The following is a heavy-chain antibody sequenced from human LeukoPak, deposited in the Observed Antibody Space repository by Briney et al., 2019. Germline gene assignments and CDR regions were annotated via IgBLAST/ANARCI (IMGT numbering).Heavy chain of an antibody. CDR1: GFTFDDYA. Sequence: GGSLRLSCAASGFTFDDYAMHWVRQAPGKGLEWVSGISWNSGSIGYADSVKGRFTISRDNAKNSLYLQMNSLRAEDTALYYCAKDMEGYFDTPLGAFDIWGQGTMVTVSS. J-gene: IGHJ3*02. V-gene: IGHV3-9*01. CDR2: ISWNSGSI. CDR3: AKDMEGYFDTPLGAFDI. D-gene: IGHD3-9*01.